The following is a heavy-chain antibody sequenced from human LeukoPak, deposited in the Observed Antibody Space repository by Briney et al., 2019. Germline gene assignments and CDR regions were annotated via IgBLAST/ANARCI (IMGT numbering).Heavy chain of an antibody. CDR2: IRQSGDIT. V-gene: IGHV3-23*01. CDR1: EFTFSNYV. J-gene: IGHJ3*02. CDR3: VRRGGSDGWGAFDI. D-gene: IGHD5-24*01. Sequence: GGSLRLSCAASEFTFSNYVMNWVRQAPGKGLEWVSSIRQSGDITYYADSVKGRFTISRDNSKNTLSLQMNSLSREDTAIYYCVRRGGSDGWGAFDIWGQGTVVTVSS.